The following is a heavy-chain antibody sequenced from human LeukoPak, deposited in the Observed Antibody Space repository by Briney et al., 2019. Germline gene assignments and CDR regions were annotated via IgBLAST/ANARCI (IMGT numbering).Heavy chain of an antibody. CDR3: AGLYSSGWYENDAFDI. CDR1: GVSFSGYY. J-gene: IGHJ3*02. CDR2: INHSGST. Sequence: SETLSLTCAVYGVSFSGYYWSWIRQPPGKGLEWIGEINHSGSTNYNPSLKSRVTISVDTSKNQFSLKLSSVTAADTAVYYCAGLYSSGWYENDAFDIWGQGTMVTVSS. V-gene: IGHV4-34*01. D-gene: IGHD6-19*01.